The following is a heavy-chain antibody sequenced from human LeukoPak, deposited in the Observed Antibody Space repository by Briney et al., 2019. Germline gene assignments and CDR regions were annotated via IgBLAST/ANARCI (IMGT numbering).Heavy chain of an antibody. CDR2: IIPIFGTA. CDR1: GGTFSSYA. CDR3: ARADYDILTGYYRFNWFDP. V-gene: IGHV1-69*01. J-gene: IGHJ5*02. D-gene: IGHD3-9*01. Sequence: VKVSCKASGGTFSSYAISWVLQPPGQGLEWMGGIIPIFGTANYAQKFQGRVTITADESTSTAYMELSSLRSEDTAVYYCARADYDILTGYYRFNWFDPWGQGTLVTVSS.